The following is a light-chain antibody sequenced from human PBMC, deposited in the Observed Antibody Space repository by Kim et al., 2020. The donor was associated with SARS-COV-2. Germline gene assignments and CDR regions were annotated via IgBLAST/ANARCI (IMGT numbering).Light chain of an antibody. V-gene: IGKV3-20*01. J-gene: IGKJ1*01. Sequence: SPGEGATLSCRASQTVSRNSLAWYQQIPGQGPRLLVYGASNRATGIPDRFTGSGSGTDFTLTISRLEPEDFAVYYFQQYGNSPWTSGQGTKVDIK. CDR2: GAS. CDR3: QQYGNSPWT. CDR1: QTVSRNS.